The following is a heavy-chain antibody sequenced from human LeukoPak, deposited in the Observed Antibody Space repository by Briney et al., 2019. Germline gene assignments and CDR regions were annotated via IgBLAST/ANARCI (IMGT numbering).Heavy chain of an antibody. D-gene: IGHD2-21*02. Sequence: PGRALRLSCAASGFTFGGYALHWVRHAPGKGLEWVACISWNSGDIVHADSVKGRFTISRDNAKNSLYLQMDSLRTEDTALYYCVKSGGYATAIWYFDLWGRGTLVTVSS. J-gene: IGHJ2*01. V-gene: IGHV3-9*01. CDR1: GFTFGGYA. CDR3: VKSGGYATAIWYFDL. CDR2: ISWNSGDI.